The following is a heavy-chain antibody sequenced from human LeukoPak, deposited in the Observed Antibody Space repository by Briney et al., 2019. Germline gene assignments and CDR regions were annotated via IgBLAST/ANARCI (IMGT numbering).Heavy chain of an antibody. J-gene: IGHJ4*02. CDR1: GSIFSGSA. Sequence: GGSLRLSCAASGSIFSGSAMHWVRQASGKGLEWVGRIRSKIYSYATAYAESVKGRFTISRDDSKNTAYLQMNSLKTEDTAVYYCTSKNDYGVYWGQGTLVTVSS. V-gene: IGHV3-73*01. CDR2: IRSKIYSYAT. CDR3: TSKNDYGVY. D-gene: IGHD2/OR15-2a*01.